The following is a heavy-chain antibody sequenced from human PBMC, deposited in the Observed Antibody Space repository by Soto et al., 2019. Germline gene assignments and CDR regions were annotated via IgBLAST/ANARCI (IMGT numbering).Heavy chain of an antibody. J-gene: IGHJ4*02. Sequence: EVVLLESGGGLVQPGGSLRLSCEVSGVAFSFYSMSWVRQAPGKGLEWVASISGNGATTYYAASGKGRFTFSRDKSKNTVYLQMNSLRGEDTAVYYCAKDRGGFTSGWEFFDFWGQGTLVTVSS. CDR1: GVAFSFYS. D-gene: IGHD6-19*01. V-gene: IGHV3-23*01. CDR3: AKDRGGFTSGWEFFDF. CDR2: ISGNGATT.